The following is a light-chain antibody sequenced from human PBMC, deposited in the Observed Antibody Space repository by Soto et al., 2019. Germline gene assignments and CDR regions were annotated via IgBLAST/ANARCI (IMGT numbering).Light chain of an antibody. CDR1: SSNIGSNY. CDR2: RNN. V-gene: IGLV1-47*01. CDR3: AAWDDSLSVNVV. J-gene: IGLJ2*01. Sequence: QSVLTQPPSASGTPGQRVTISCSGSSSNIGSNYVYWYQQLPGTAPKLLIYRNNQRPSGVPDRFSGSKSGTSASLAISGLRSEDGADYYCAAWDDSLSVNVVFGGGTKLTVL.